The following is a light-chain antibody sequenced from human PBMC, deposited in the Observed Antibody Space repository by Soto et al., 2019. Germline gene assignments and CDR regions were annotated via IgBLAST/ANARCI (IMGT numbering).Light chain of an antibody. J-gene: IGKJ3*01. Sequence: DIQMTHSPSSLFASVGDRVTIPCREGQGIGSYLNWYQQKLGKAPKFLIYAASSWQSGCPSRFSGSGSGTDFTLTISSLQPEDFATYYCQQSYSTLIFTFGPGTKVDIK. CDR2: AAS. V-gene: IGKV1-39*01. CDR1: QGIGSY. CDR3: QQSYSTLIFT.